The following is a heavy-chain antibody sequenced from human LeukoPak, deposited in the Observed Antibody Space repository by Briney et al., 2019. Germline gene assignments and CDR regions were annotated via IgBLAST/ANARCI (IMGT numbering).Heavy chain of an antibody. CDR1: GFTVSSNY. CDR2: IYSGGST. CDR3: ARGNGIYSYGFYYYMDV. J-gene: IGHJ6*03. D-gene: IGHD5-18*01. Sequence: GGSLRLSCAASGFTVSSNYMSWVRQAPGRGLEWVSVIYSGGSTYYADYVKGRFTISRDNSKNTLYLQMNSLRAEDTAVYYCARGNGIYSYGFYYYMDVWGKGTTVTVSS. V-gene: IGHV3-66*02.